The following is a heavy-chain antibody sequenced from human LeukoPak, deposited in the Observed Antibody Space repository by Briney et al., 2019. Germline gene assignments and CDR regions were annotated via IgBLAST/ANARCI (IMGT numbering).Heavy chain of an antibody. D-gene: IGHD3-22*01. J-gene: IGHJ4*02. CDR1: GFTFSSYA. Sequence: GGSLRLSCAASGFTFSSYAMSWVRQAPGKGLEWVSAISGSGGSTYYADSVKGRFTISRDNSKNTLYLQMNSLRAEDTAVYYCAKLYYYDSSSPYYFDYWGQGTLVTISS. V-gene: IGHV3-23*01. CDR2: ISGSGGST. CDR3: AKLYYYDSSSPYYFDY.